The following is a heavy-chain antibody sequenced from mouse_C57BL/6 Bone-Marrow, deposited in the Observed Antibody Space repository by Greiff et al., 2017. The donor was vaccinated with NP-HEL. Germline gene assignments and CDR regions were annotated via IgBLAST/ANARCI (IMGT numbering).Heavy chain of an antibody. J-gene: IGHJ2*01. CDR2: IDPENGDT. CDR3: TPHYYGSSLDY. Sequence: VQLKQSGAELVRPGASVKLSCTASGFNIKDDYMHWVKQRPEQGLEWIGWIDPENGDTEYASKFQGKATITADTSSNTAYLQLSSLTSEDTAVYYCTPHYYGSSLDYWGQGTTLTVSS. V-gene: IGHV14-4*01. D-gene: IGHD1-1*01. CDR1: GFNIKDDY.